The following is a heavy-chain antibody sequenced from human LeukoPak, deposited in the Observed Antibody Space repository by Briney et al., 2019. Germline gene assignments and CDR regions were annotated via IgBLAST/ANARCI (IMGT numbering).Heavy chain of an antibody. Sequence: PGGYLRLSCAASGFTFSSYWMSWVRQAPGKGLEWVANIKQDGSEKYYVDSVKGRFTISRDNAKNSLYLQMNSLRAEDTAVYYCAREADGDYLPDYFDYWGQGTLVTVSS. J-gene: IGHJ4*02. V-gene: IGHV3-7*03. CDR1: GFTFSSYW. CDR2: IKQDGSEK. D-gene: IGHD4-17*01. CDR3: AREADGDYLPDYFDY.